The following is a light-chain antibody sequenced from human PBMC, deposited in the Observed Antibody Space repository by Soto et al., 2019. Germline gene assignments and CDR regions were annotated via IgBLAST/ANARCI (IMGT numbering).Light chain of an antibody. CDR3: SSYTSRSTPDVV. CDR1: SSDVGGYNY. Sequence: QSALTQPASVSGSPGQSITISCTGTSSDVGGYNYVSWYQQHPVKAPKLMIYNVSNRPSGVSNRISGSKSGNTASLTISGLQAEDEADYYCSSYTSRSTPDVVFGGGTKLTVL. J-gene: IGLJ2*01. CDR2: NVS. V-gene: IGLV2-14*01.